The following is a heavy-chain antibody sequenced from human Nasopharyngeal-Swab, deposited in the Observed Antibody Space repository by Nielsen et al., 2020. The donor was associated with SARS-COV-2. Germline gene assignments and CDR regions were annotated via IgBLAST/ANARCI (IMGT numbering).Heavy chain of an antibody. CDR3: ARISSTSFWFDP. Sequence: WIRQPPGKALEWLALIDWDDDKYYSTSLKTRLTISKDTSKNQVVLTMTNMDPADTATYYCARISSTSFWFDPWGQGTLVTVSS. J-gene: IGHJ5*02. D-gene: IGHD2-2*01. V-gene: IGHV2-70*01. CDR2: IDWDDDK.